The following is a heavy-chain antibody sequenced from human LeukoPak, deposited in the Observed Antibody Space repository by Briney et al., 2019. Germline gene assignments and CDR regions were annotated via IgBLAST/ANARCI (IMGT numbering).Heavy chain of an antibody. Sequence: ASVKVSCKASGYTFTGYYMHWVRQATGQGPEWMGWMNPNSGNTGYAQKFQGRVTMTRNTSISTAYMELSSLRSEDTAVYYCARRYCSSTSCHYFDYWGQGTLVTVSS. CDR1: GYTFTGYY. D-gene: IGHD2-2*01. CDR2: MNPNSGNT. V-gene: IGHV1-8*02. J-gene: IGHJ4*02. CDR3: ARRYCSSTSCHYFDY.